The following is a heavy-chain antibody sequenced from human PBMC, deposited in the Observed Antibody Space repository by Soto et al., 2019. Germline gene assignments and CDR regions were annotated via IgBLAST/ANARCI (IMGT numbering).Heavy chain of an antibody. D-gene: IGHD4-17*01. Sequence: ASVKVSCKASGYTFTSYGISWVRRAPGQGLEWMGWISAYNGNTNCAQKLQGRVTMTTDTSTSTAYMELRSLRSDDTAVYYCARTLIFYGDDAFDIWGQGTMVTVSS. CDR2: ISAYNGNT. J-gene: IGHJ3*02. CDR3: ARTLIFYGDDAFDI. V-gene: IGHV1-18*01. CDR1: GYTFTSYG.